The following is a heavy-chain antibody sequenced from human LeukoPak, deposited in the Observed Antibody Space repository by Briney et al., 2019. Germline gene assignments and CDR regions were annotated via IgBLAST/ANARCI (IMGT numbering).Heavy chain of an antibody. V-gene: IGHV3-30*02. CDR2: IRYDGSNK. CDR1: GFTFGNYG. CDR3: AKAEADERLAAAVLIFDY. J-gene: IGHJ4*02. D-gene: IGHD6-13*01. Sequence: AGGSLRLSCAASGFTFGNYGMHWVRQAPGKGLEWVTFIRYDGSNKYYADSVKGRFTISRDNSKNTLYLQMNSLRAEDTAVYYCAKAEADERLAAAVLIFDYWGQGTLVTVSS.